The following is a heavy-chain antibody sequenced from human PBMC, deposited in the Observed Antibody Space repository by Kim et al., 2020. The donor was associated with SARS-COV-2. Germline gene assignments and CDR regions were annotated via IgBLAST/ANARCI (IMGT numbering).Heavy chain of an antibody. V-gene: IGHV4-59*13. J-gene: IGHJ5*02. Sequence: SETLSLTCTVAGGSISSYFWNWIRQPPGKGLEWVGYVSYSGSNYNPSLKSQATISVDTSKNQFSLNLNSVTTADTAVYFCAGGWIPATPLRFDPWGQGTLVTVSS. CDR3: AGGWIPATPLRFDP. CDR1: GGSISSYF. D-gene: IGHD2-15*01. CDR2: VSYSGS.